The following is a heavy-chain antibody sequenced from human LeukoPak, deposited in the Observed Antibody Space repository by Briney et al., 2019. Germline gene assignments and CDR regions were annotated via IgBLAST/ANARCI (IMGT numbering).Heavy chain of an antibody. CDR2: ISAYNGNT. CDR3: ARARMQWLARGDYFDY. Sequence: ASVKVSCKASGYTFTSYGISWVRQAPGQGLEWMGWISAYNGNTNYAQKLQGRVTMTTDTSTSTAYMELRSLRSDDTAVYYCARARMQWLARGDYFDYWGQGTLVTVSS. D-gene: IGHD6-19*01. J-gene: IGHJ4*02. V-gene: IGHV1-18*01. CDR1: GYTFTSYG.